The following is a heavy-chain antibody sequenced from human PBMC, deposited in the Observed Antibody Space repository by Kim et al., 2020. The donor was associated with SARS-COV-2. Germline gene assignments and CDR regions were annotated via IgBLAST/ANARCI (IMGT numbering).Heavy chain of an antibody. D-gene: IGHD2-21*01. CDR1: GFTFSSYS. CDR3: ARDTGDTAYYYSYGMDV. Sequence: GGSLRLSCAASGFTFSSYSMNWVRQAPGKGLEWVSSISSSSSYIYYADSVKGRFTISRDNAKNPLYRKMNSLRAEDTAVYYCARDTGDTAYYYSYGMDVWGPGTTVTVSS. J-gene: IGHJ6*02. CDR2: ISSSSSYI. V-gene: IGHV3-21*01.